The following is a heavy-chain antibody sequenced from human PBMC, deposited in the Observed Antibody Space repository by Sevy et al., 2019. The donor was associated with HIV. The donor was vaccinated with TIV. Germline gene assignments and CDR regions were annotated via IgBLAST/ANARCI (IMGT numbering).Heavy chain of an antibody. CDR2: ISHDGISE. CDR1: GFSFSYYG. J-gene: IGHJ6*02. CDR3: ANAYSGSYSHSYLYALDV. V-gene: IGHV3-30*18. D-gene: IGHD1-26*01. Sequence: GGSLRLSCIGSGFSFSYYGIHWVRQSPGKGLDWVALISHDGISEYDGGSVKGRFTISRDNSKNTVYLEMNSLRNEDTAIYFCANAYSGSYSHSYLYALDVWGQRTTVTVSS.